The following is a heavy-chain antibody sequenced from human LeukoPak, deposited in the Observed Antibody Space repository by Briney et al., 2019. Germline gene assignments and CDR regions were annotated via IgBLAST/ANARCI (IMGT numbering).Heavy chain of an antibody. CDR2: INHSGST. Sequence: PSETLSLTXAVYGGSFSGYYWSWIRQPPGKGLEWIGEINHSGSTNYNPSLKSRVTISVDTSKNQFSLKLSSVTAADTAVYYCARGPQGTWIQLWKFDYWGQGTLVTVSS. V-gene: IGHV4-34*01. J-gene: IGHJ4*02. CDR1: GGSFSGYY. CDR3: ARGPQGTWIQLWKFDY. D-gene: IGHD5-18*01.